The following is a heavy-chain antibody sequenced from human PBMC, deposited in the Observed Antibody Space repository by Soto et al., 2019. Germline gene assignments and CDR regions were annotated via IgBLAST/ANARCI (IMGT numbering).Heavy chain of an antibody. CDR2: TYYRSKWYN. CDR1: GDSVSSNSAA. D-gene: IGHD6-19*01. V-gene: IGHV6-1*01. J-gene: IGHJ5*02. CDR3: AREASPGIAVAGTGWFDP. Sequence: QVQLQQSGPGLVKPSQTLSLTCAISGDSVSSNSAAWNWIRQSPSRGLEWLGRTYYRSKWYNDYAVSVKSRITINPDTSKHQFSLQLNSVTPEDTAVYYCAREASPGIAVAGTGWFDPWGQGTLVTVSS.